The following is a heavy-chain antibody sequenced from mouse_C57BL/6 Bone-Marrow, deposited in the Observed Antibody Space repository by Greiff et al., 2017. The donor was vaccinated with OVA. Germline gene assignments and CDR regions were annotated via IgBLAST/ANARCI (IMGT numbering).Heavy chain of an antibody. D-gene: IGHD2-9*01. CDR2: IDPSDSYT. J-gene: IGHJ3*01. CDR1: GYTFTSYW. V-gene: IGHV1-69*01. Sequence: VQLQQPGAELVMPGASVKLSCKASGYTFTSYWMHWVKQRPGHGLEWIGEIDPSDSYTNYNQKFKGKSTLTVDKSSSTAYMQLSSLTSEDSAVYYCARPYYGYDGFAYWGQGTLVTVSA. CDR3: ARPYYGYDGFAY.